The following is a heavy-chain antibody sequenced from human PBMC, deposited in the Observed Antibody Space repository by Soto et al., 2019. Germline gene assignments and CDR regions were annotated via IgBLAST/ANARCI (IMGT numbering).Heavy chain of an antibody. V-gene: IGHV1-18*01. CDR3: ARGSYGDYGWFDP. CDR1: AYPFTSYG. D-gene: IGHD4-17*01. CDR2: ISGYNGNT. Sequence: QVQLVQSGAEVRKPGASVRVSCQASAYPFTSYGINWLRQAPGQGLEWLGWISGYNGNTNYAQKLQDRVTMTTDTSTNTANMELRSLRSDDTAVYYCARGSYGDYGWFDPWGQGTLVTVSS. J-gene: IGHJ5*02.